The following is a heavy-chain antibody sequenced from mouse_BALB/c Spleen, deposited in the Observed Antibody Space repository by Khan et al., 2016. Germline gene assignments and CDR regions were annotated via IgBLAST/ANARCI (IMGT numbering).Heavy chain of an antibody. CDR3: ASPSLTPRYCDV. V-gene: IGHV14-3*02. J-gene: IGHJ1*01. Sequence: MQLEESGAELVTPGASVKLSCTSSGFNIKDTNMHWVKQRPEQGLEWIGQIDPANGNTKYDPKFQGKATITTDTSSNTAYLQLSSLTSEDTDVYDCASPSLTPRYCDVWGAGTTATVSS. CDR1: GFNIKDTN. CDR2: IDPANGNT.